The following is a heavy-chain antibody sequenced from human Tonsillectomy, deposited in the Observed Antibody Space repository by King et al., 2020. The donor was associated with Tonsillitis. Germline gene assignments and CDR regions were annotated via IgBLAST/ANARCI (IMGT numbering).Heavy chain of an antibody. V-gene: IGHV3-74*01. J-gene: IGHJ6*02. CDR3: ARGSTYDIPF. CDR2: INTDGSST. Sequence: VQLVESGGGLVQPGGSLRVSCAASGFTFSSYWMHWVRQAPGKGLVWVSHINTDGSSTSYADSVKGRFTISRDNAKNMLYLQMNSLRAEDTAVYYCARGSTYDIPFWVQGPTVTVSS. D-gene: IGHD3-9*01. CDR1: GFTFSSYW.